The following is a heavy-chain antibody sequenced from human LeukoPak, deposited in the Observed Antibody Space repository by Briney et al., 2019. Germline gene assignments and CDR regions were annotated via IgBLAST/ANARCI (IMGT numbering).Heavy chain of an antibody. V-gene: IGHV3-30*04. CDR3: AREDRFCATYYLDY. J-gene: IGHJ4*02. Sequence: PGGSLRLSCAASGFNFKTYSMHWVRQAPGKGLEWVAVITYDGSNKYYADSVKGRVTISRDNSKKTLYLQMDNLIGEDTAVYYCAREDRFCATYYLDYWGQGTLVTVSS. CDR1: GFNFKTYS. CDR2: ITYDGSNK. D-gene: IGHD2-21*01.